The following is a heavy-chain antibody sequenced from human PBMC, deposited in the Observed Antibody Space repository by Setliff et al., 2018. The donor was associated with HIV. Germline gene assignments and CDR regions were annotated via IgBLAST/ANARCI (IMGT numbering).Heavy chain of an antibody. CDR2: IYPDDSNI. D-gene: IGHD6-13*01. V-gene: IGHV5-51*01. Sequence: LGESLKISCKGSGYSFTSYWIGWVRQMPGEGLEWMGVIYPDDSNIKYNPSFQSQVTISADKSITTAYLHIHNLKASDTATYYCARRDGRSMNAFQIWGPGTKVTVSS. CDR3: ARRDGRSMNAFQI. J-gene: IGHJ3*01. CDR1: GYSFTSYW.